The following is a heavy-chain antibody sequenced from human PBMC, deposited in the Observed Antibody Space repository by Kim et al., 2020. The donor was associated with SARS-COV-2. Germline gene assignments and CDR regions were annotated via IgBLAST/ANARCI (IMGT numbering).Heavy chain of an antibody. V-gene: IGHV1-69*13. J-gene: IGHJ6*02. CDR1: GGTFSTYA. Sequence: SVKVSCKASGGTFSTYAITWVRQAPGQGLEWMGAIIPIFHTANYAQKFQGRVTIIADESTSTAYMELSSLRSEDTAVYYCARDKHYYDSSGHSYYYYGMDVWGQGTTVTVSS. D-gene: IGHD3-22*01. CDR2: IIPIFHTA. CDR3: ARDKHYYDSSGHSYYYYGMDV.